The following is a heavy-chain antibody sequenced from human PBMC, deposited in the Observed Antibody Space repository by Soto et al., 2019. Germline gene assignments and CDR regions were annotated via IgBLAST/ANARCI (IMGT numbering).Heavy chain of an antibody. D-gene: IGHD1-26*01. Sequence: SQTRSLTCAISGDNVSSNSAAWNWIRQSPSRGLEWLGRTYYRSKGYKDYDLSVKSRITINVDTSKNQISLQLTSVTPEDTAVYYCARDSIDADSGRYSGDYWGQGTLVTVSS. CDR3: ARDSIDADSGRYSGDY. V-gene: IGHV6-1*01. CDR2: TYYRSKGYK. CDR1: GDNVSSNSAA. J-gene: IGHJ4*02.